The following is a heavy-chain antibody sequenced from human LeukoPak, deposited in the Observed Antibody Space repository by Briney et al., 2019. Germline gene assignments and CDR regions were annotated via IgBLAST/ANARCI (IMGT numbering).Heavy chain of an antibody. CDR2: IYTSGST. CDR3: ARVPLWFGTGYMDV. J-gene: IGHJ6*03. V-gene: IGHV4-4*07. CDR1: GGSISSYY. D-gene: IGHD2-21*01. Sequence: SETLSLTCTVSGGSISSYYWSWIRQPAGKGLEWIGRIYTSGSTNYNPSLKSRVTISVDASKNQFSLKLSSVTAADAAFYYCARVPLWFGTGYMDVWGKGTTVIVSS.